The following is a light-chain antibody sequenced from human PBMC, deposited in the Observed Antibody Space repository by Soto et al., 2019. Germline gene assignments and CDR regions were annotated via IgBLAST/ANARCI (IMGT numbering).Light chain of an antibody. J-gene: IGLJ1*01. CDR3: CSYGGGNNFYV. CDR2: EVS. Sequence: QSVLTQPPSASGSPGQSVTISCTGTSSDIGTYDYVSWYQHLPDKAPKLIIYEVSKRPSGVPDRFSGSKSGNTASLTVSGLQAEDEGDYYRCSYGGGNNFYVFGTGTKV. V-gene: IGLV2-8*01. CDR1: SSDIGTYDY.